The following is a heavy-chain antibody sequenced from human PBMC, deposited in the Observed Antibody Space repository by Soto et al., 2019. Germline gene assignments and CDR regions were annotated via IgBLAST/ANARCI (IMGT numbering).Heavy chain of an antibody. CDR2: VSGYNYNT. CDR1: GYSFRSYG. D-gene: IGHD3-22*01. CDR3: AKGSSGYYDTFDY. V-gene: IGHV1-18*01. J-gene: IGHJ4*02. Sequence: ASVKVSCKASGYSFRSYGINWVRQAPGQGLEWIGWVSGYNYNTKYAQKLQGRITVTTDTSTNTAYMELRSLRAEDTAVYYCAKGSSGYYDTFDYWGQGTLVTVSS.